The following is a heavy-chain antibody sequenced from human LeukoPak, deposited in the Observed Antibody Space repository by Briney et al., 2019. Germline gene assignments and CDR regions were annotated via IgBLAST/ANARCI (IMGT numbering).Heavy chain of an antibody. J-gene: IGHJ4*02. CDR2: INSDGSST. V-gene: IGHV3-74*01. D-gene: IGHD3-10*01. Sequence: GGSLRLSCAASGFTFSGFVMSWVRQAPGKGLVWVSRINSDGSSTSYADSVKGRCTISRDNAKNTLYLQMKSLRAEDTAVYYCARVTYGPYYFDYWGQGTLVTVSS. CDR3: ARVTYGPYYFDY. CDR1: GFTFSGFV.